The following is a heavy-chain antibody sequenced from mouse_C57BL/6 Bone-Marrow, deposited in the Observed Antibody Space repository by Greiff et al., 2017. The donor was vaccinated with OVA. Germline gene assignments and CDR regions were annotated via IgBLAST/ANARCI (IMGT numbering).Heavy chain of an antibody. CDR1: GFTFSSYA. V-gene: IGHV5-4*03. CDR3: ARSSYWYFDV. J-gene: IGHJ1*03. CDR2: ISDGGSYT. Sequence: EVKLVESGGGLVKPGGSLKLSCAASGFTFSSYAMSWVRQTPEKRLEWVATISDGGSYTYYPDNVKGRFTISRDNAKNNLYLQMSHLKSADTAMYYCARSSYWYFDVWGTGTTVTVSS.